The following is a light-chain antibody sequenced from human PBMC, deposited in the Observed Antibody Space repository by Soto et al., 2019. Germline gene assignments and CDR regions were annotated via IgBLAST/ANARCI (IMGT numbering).Light chain of an antibody. Sequence: ELVMTQSPATLSVSPGERATLSCRASQSVSINLAWYQQRPGQAPRLLIYDASTRATGVPARFSGGGSGTEFTLTISSLQSEDFAVYYCQQYDNWPITFGQGTRLDI. CDR1: QSVSIN. CDR2: DAS. J-gene: IGKJ5*01. V-gene: IGKV3-15*01. CDR3: QQYDNWPIT.